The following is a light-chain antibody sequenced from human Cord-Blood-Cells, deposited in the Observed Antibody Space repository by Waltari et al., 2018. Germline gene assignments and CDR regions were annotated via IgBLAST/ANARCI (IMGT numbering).Light chain of an antibody. J-gene: IGLJ3*02. CDR1: SSDVGGYNY. Sequence: QSALPQPRSVSGSPGQSFTISCTGTSSDVGGYNYVSWYQQHPGKAPKLMIYDVSKRPSGGPDRFSGSKSGNTASLTISGLQAEDEADYYCCSYAGSYTWVVGGGTKLTVL. CDR3: CSYAGSYTWV. CDR2: DVS. V-gene: IGLV2-11*01.